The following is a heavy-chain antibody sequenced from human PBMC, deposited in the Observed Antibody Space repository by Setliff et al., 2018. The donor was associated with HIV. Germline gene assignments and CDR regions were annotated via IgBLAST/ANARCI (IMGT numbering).Heavy chain of an antibody. D-gene: IGHD3-22*01. V-gene: IGHV4-61*09. Sequence: SETLSLTCTVSGGSISSGTYYWSWIRQPAGKGLEWIGHIYTDGSTNFNPSLRSRVTISADTPKNQLSLKLTSVTAADTAVYYCAMLDTSDYFRNNWFDSWGQGTLVTISS. CDR1: GGSISSGTYY. J-gene: IGHJ5*01. CDR2: IYTDGST. CDR3: AMLDTSDYFRNNWFDS.